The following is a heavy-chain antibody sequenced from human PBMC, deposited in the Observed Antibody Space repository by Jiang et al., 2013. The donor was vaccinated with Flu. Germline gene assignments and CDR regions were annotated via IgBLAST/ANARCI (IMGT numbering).Heavy chain of an antibody. CDR2: IDPSDSYT. D-gene: IGHD3-10*01. CDR1: YW. V-gene: IGHV5-10-1*01. CDR3: ARWSSARSGDYYGMDV. J-gene: IGHJ6*02. Sequence: YWISWVRQMPGKGLEWMGRIDPSDSYTNYSPSFQGHVTISADKSISTAYLQWSSLKASDTAMYYCARWSSARSGDYYGMDVWGQGTTVTVSS.